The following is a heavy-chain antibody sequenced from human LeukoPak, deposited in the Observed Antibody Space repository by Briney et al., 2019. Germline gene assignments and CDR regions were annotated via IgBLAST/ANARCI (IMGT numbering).Heavy chain of an antibody. J-gene: IGHJ4*02. D-gene: IGHD6-19*01. CDR3: AHSRQKCSSGWVGGY. V-gene: IGHV2-5*02. CDR2: IYWDDDK. CDR1: GFSLSTSGVG. Sequence: SGPTLVKPPQTLTLTCTFSGFSLSTSGVGVGWIRQPPGKALEWLALIYWDDDKRYSPSLKSRLTITKDTSKNQVVLTMTNMDPLDTATYYCAHSRQKCSSGWVGGYWGQGTLVTVSS.